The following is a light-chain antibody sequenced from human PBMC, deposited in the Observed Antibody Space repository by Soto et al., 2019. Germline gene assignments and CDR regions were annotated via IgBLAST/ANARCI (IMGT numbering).Light chain of an antibody. CDR3: QQYKSWPYT. J-gene: IGKJ2*01. CDR1: QSISSS. CDR2: GAS. V-gene: IGKV3-15*01. Sequence: ITPSPAPLSVSPAATVTLSFRASQSISSSLAWYQQKPGQAPRLLMFGASTRATGIPARFSGSGSGTDFTLTITGLQSEDFAVYYCQQYKSWPYTFGQGTKVDIK.